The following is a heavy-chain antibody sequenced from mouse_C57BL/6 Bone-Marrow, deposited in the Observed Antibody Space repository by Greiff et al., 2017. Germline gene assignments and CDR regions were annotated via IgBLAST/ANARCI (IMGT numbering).Heavy chain of an antibody. CDR2: IYPRDGST. J-gene: IGHJ2*01. D-gene: IGHD4-1*01. V-gene: IGHV1-85*01. CDR1: GYTFTSYD. CDR3: AREETGTNFDY. Sequence: VQLQQSGPELVKPGASVKLSCKASGYTFTSYDINWVKQRPGQGLEWIGWIYPRDGSTKYNEKFKGKATLTVDKSSSTAYMQLSSLTSEDSAVYYCAREETGTNFDYWGQGTTLTGSS.